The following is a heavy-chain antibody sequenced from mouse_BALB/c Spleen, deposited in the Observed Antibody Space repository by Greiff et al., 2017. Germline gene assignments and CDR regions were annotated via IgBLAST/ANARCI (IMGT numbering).Heavy chain of an antibody. J-gene: IGHJ2*01. V-gene: IGHV5-4*02. CDR2: ISDGGSYT. Sequence: EVQLQESGGGLVKPGGSLKLSCAASGFTFSDYYMYWVRQTPEKRLEWVATISDGGSYTYYPDSVKGPFTISRDNAKNNLYLQMSSLKSEDTAMYYCAREGYWGQGTTLTVSS. CDR3: AREGY. CDR1: GFTFSDYY.